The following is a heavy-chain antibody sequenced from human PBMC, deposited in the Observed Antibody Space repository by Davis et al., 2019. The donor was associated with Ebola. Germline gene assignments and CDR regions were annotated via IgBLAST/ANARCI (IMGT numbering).Heavy chain of an antibody. J-gene: IGHJ4*02. CDR2: ISNTGANI. CDR3: TTVTDSSIDY. CDR1: GFTFSDYY. V-gene: IGHV3-11*04. Sequence: GESLKISCAASGFTFSDYYMTWIRQAPGKGLEWISYISNTGANIYHAQSVKGRFTISRDNGKNSLYLQMNNLRAEDTAIYYCTTVTDSSIDYWGQGTLVIVSS.